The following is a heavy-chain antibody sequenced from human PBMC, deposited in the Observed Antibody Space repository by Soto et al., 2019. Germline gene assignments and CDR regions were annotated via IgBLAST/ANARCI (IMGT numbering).Heavy chain of an antibody. CDR1: GFTFNNYT. CDR3: AKGRGGSGSLTPRVDF. Sequence: EVQLLESGGGLVQPGGSLRLSCAASGFTFNNYTMTWLRQAPGKGLVWVSAISGGGVTTSYADSVKGRFPVSRDGSKNTLYLQMRSPRAEDPALYYCAKGRGGSGSLTPRVDFWGQGTLVTVAS. J-gene: IGHJ4*02. CDR2: ISGGGVTT. V-gene: IGHV3-23*01. D-gene: IGHD3-10*01.